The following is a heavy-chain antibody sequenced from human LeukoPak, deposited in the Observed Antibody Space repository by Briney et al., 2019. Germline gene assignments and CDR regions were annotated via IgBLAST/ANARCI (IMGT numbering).Heavy chain of an antibody. CDR2: INWNGGST. V-gene: IGHV3-20*04. Sequence: GGSLRLSCAASGFTFSNYWMHWVRQAPGKGLEWVSGINWNGGSTGYADSVKGRFTISRDNAKNSLYLQMNSLRAEDTALYYCARDPYGDSYFDYWGQGTLVTVSS. CDR1: GFTFSNYW. J-gene: IGHJ4*02. CDR3: ARDPYGDSYFDY. D-gene: IGHD3-10*01.